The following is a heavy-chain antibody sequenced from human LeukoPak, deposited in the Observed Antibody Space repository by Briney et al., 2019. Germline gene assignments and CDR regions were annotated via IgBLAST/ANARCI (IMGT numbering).Heavy chain of an antibody. CDR2: ISGSGGST. Sequence: PGGSLRLSCAASGFTFSSHAMSWVRQAPGKGLEWVSAISGSGGSTYYADSVKGRFTISRDNSKNTLYLQMNSLRAEDTAVYYCAKDINVLLWFGELQQFDYWGQGTLVTVSS. CDR1: GFTFSSHA. D-gene: IGHD3-10*01. CDR3: AKDINVLLWFGELQQFDY. V-gene: IGHV3-23*01. J-gene: IGHJ4*02.